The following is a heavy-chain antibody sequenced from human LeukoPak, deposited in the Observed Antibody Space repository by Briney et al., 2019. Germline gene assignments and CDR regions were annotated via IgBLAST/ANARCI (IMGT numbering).Heavy chain of an antibody. CDR1: GFTFSSYA. V-gene: IGHV3-20*04. Sequence: GGSLRLSCAASGFTFSSYAMTWVRQGPGKGLEWVSGINWDGYSTGYADSVRGRFTISRDNAKSTLYLQMNSLRPEDTALYYCVRDLRTDYAFDSWGQGTLVTVSS. J-gene: IGHJ4*02. CDR3: VRDLRTDYAFDS. CDR2: INWDGYST. D-gene: IGHD4/OR15-4a*01.